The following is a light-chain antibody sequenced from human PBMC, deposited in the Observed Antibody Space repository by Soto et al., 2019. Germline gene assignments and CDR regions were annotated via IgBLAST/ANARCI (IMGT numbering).Light chain of an antibody. J-gene: IGKJ4*01. Sequence: DIQMTQSPSPLSASVGDRVTITCRASQAISNYLAWYQQKPGKVPKVLIYAASTLQSGVSPRFSGGGSGTHFTLTISSLQPEDVATYYCQKYDSAPLTFGGGTKV. V-gene: IGKV1-27*01. CDR3: QKYDSAPLT. CDR2: AAS. CDR1: QAISNY.